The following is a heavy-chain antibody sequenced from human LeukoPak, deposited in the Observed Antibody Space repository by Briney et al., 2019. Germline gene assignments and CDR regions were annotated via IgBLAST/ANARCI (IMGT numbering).Heavy chain of an antibody. Sequence: GGSLRLSCAASGFTFSSYSINWFRQAPGKGLEWVSSISSSSSYIYYADSVKGRFTISRDNAKNSLYLQMNSLRAEDTAVYYCARDPMVRGVIRDFQHWGQGTLVTVSS. CDR2: ISSSSSYI. J-gene: IGHJ1*01. D-gene: IGHD3-10*01. CDR1: GFTFSSYS. CDR3: ARDPMVRGVIRDFQH. V-gene: IGHV3-21*01.